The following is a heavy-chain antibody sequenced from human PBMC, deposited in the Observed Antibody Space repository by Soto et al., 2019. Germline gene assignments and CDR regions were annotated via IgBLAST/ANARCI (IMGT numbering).Heavy chain of an antibody. D-gene: IGHD3-22*01. CDR1: GFTFSSYW. J-gene: IGHJ4*02. CDR2: INSEGTST. V-gene: IGHV3-74*01. CDR3: ARDYDSSGFNSDY. Sequence: GGSLSLSCAASGFTFSSYWMHWLRQAPGEGPVWVSRINSEGTSTIYADSVKGRFTISRDNAKNTLYLQMNSLRAEDTAVYYCARDYDSSGFNSDYWGQGTPVTVSS.